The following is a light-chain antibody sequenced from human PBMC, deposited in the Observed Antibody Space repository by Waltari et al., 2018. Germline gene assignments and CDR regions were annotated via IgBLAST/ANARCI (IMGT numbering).Light chain of an antibody. CDR3: QQYGSSSFT. CDR2: GAS. CDR1: QSVSSSY. J-gene: IGKJ3*01. V-gene: IGKV3-20*01. Sequence: EIMLTQSPGTLSLSPGESAPLSCRASQSVSSSYLAWYQQKPGQAPRLLIYGASSRATGIPDRFSGSGSGTDFTLTISRLEPEDFAVYYCQQYGSSSFTFGPGTKVDIK.